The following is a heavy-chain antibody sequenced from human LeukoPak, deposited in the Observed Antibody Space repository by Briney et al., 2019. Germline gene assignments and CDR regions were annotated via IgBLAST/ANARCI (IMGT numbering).Heavy chain of an antibody. Sequence: ASVKVSCKASGYTFTSYDINWVRQATGQGLEWMGGIIPIFGTANYAQKFQGRVTITADESTSTAYMELSSLRSEDTAVYYCARDVADCSSTSCYTSNRIAAAGTFDYWGQGTLVTVSS. CDR3: ARDVADCSSTSCYTSNRIAAAGTFDY. D-gene: IGHD2-2*02. J-gene: IGHJ4*02. CDR2: IIPIFGTA. CDR1: GYTFTSYD. V-gene: IGHV1-69*13.